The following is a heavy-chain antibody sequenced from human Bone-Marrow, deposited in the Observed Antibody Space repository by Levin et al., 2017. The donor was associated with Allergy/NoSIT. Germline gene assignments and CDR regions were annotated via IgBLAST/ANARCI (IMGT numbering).Heavy chain of an antibody. CDR2: ITWNSAKI. Sequence: GGSLRLSCAASGFTFDDYAMHWVRQIPGKGLEWVSGITWNSAKIAYGDSFKGRFTISRDNAKNSLDLQMNSLRPDDTALYYFAKDRASGYFLAFDYRGQGAQVTVST. D-gene: IGHD5-12*01. CDR3: AKDRASGYFLAFDY. CDR1: GFTFDDYA. J-gene: IGHJ4*02. V-gene: IGHV3-9*01.